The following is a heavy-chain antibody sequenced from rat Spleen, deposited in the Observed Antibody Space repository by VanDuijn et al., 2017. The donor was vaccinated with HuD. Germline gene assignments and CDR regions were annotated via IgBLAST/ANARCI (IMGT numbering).Heavy chain of an antibody. J-gene: IGHJ2*01. D-gene: IGHD1-6*01. CDR1: GFTFSDYN. V-gene: IGHV5-22*01. Sequence: EVQLVESGGGLVQPGRSLKLSCAASGFTFSDYNMAWVRQAPKKGLEWVASISYEGNTAFYGDSMKGRFTISRDNAQNTLYLQMNSLRSEDTATYYCTTWDYYDNRFDYWGQGVMVTVSS. CDR2: ISYEGNTA. CDR3: TTWDYYDNRFDY.